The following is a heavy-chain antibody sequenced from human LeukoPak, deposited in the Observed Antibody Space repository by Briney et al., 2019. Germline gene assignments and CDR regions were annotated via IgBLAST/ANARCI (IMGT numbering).Heavy chain of an antibody. CDR2: INHSGST. V-gene: IGHV4-34*01. CDR3: ARGGLGATGEFDY. D-gene: IGHD3-16*01. Sequence: SETPSLTCAVYGGSLSGYYWSWIRQPPGKGLEWLGEINHSGSTNYNPSLKSRVTISVDTSKNQFSLKLSSVTAADTAVYYCARGGLGATGEFDYWGQGTLVTVSS. J-gene: IGHJ4*02. CDR1: GGSLSGYY.